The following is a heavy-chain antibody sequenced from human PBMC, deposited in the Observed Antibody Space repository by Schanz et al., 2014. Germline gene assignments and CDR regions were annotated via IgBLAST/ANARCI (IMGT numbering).Heavy chain of an antibody. CDR3: VRDKTGVVAVDGRTPFDS. V-gene: IGHV3-30-3*01. CDR2: ISYDGSTK. J-gene: IGHJ4*02. D-gene: IGHD6-19*01. CDR1: GFTFGGYA. Sequence: QVQLLESGGGVVQPGRSLRLSCAVSGFTFGGYALHWVRQAPGKGLEWVAVISYDGSTKYYADSVKGRFTISRDNSKSMLFLEMSSLRVEDTAVYYCVRDKTGVVAVDGRTPFDSWGQGTLVTVSS.